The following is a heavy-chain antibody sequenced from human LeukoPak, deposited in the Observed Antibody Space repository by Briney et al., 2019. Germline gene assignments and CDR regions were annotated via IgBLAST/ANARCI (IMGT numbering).Heavy chain of an antibody. CDR2: IRSKANSYAT. CDR1: GFTFSGSA. J-gene: IGHJ4*02. Sequence: PGGSLRLSCAASGFTFSGSAMHWVRQASGKGLEWVGRIRSKANSYATAYAASVKGRFTISRDDSKNTAYLQMNSLKTEDTAVYYCTREYSGYDYDWGQGTLVTVSS. D-gene: IGHD5-12*01. CDR3: TREYSGYDYD. V-gene: IGHV3-73*01.